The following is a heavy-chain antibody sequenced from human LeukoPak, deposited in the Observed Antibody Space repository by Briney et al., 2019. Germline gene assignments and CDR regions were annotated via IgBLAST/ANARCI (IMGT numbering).Heavy chain of an antibody. V-gene: IGHV3-21*04. CDR3: ARLTSGYDPPRY. J-gene: IGHJ4*02. CDR2: ISSSSSYI. D-gene: IGHD5-12*01. CDR1: GFTFSSYS. Sequence: PGGSLRLSCAASGFTFSSYSMNWVRQAPGKGLEWVSSISSSSSYIYYADSVKGRFTISRDNAKNSLYLQMNSLRAEDTALYYCARLTSGYDPPRYWGQGTLVTVSS.